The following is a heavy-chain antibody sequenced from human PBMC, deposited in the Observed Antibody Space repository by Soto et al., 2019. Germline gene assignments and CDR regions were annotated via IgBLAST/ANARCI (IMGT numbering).Heavy chain of an antibody. CDR2: INHSGST. CDR1: GGSVSGYY. D-gene: IGHD2-15*01. Sequence: SETLSLTCAVYGGSVSGYYWSWIRQPPGKGLEWIGEINHSGSTNYNPSLKSRVTISVDTSKNQFSLKLSSVTAADTAVYYCAGSRGTSGGSCYDYWGQGTLVTVSS. CDR3: AGSRGTSGGSCYDY. J-gene: IGHJ4*02. V-gene: IGHV4-34*01.